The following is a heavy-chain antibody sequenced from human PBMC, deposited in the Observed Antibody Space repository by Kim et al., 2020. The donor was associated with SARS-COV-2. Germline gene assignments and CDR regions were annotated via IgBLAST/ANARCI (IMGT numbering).Heavy chain of an antibody. D-gene: IGHD4-17*01. CDR2: IYYSGMT. CDR1: GGSISINSHH. V-gene: IGHV4-39*01. CDR3: ARWRVTVTSRYCFDY. Sequence: SETLSLTCTVSGGSISINSHHWTWIRQTPGKGLEWIGSIYYSGMTYKSPSLKSRVSVSVDTSKNQFSLTLSPVTAADTAVYYCARWRVTVTSRYCFDYWGQGILVTVSS. J-gene: IGHJ4*02.